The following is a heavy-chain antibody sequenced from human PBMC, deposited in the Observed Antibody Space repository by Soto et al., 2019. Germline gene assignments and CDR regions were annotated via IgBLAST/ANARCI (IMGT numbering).Heavy chain of an antibody. CDR2: ISGTSTHK. J-gene: IGHJ6*02. CDR3: ARCPPILHFRDCQDGMDV. Sequence: GGSLRLSCVGSGFTFSDYDIHWVRQAPGRGLEWVSSISGTSTHKFYADSANGRFTISRDNDSNSLFLQMNRLRVEDTAVYYCARCPPILHFRDCQDGMDVWGQGTTVTVSS. D-gene: IGHD2-8*01. CDR1: GFTFSDYD. V-gene: IGHV3-21*01.